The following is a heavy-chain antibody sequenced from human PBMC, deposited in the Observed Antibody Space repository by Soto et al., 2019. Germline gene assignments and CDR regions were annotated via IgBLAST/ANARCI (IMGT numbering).Heavy chain of an antibody. D-gene: IGHD2-21*02. Sequence: QGQLVQSGGEVKKPGASVKVSCKASGYTFSSYGISWVRQAPGQGLEWMGWISGYNGKTNYAQKVQDRVTMTTDTSTSTGYMELRSLRYDDTAVYYWAREGDVPYYDYGMDIWGQGTTVTVSS. J-gene: IGHJ6*02. V-gene: IGHV1-18*01. CDR1: GYTFSSYG. CDR2: ISGYNGKT. CDR3: AREGDVPYYDYGMDI.